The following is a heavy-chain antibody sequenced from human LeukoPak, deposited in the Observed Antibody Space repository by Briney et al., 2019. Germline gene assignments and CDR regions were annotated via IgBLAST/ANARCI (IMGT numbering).Heavy chain of an antibody. CDR1: GYTFTGYY. Sequence: ASVKVSCKASGYTFTGYYMHWVRQAPGQGLEWMGWINPNSGGTNYAQKFQGRVTMTRDTSISTAYMELSRLRSDGTAVYYCARGRRRGIAAAGRNWFDPWGQGTLVTVSS. CDR3: ARGRRRGIAAAGRNWFDP. J-gene: IGHJ5*02. CDR2: INPNSGGT. D-gene: IGHD6-13*01. V-gene: IGHV1-2*02.